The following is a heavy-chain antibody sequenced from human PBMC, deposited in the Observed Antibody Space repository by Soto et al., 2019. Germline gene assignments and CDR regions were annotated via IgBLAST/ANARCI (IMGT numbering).Heavy chain of an antibody. D-gene: IGHD6-19*01. CDR1: GYSFTSYW. V-gene: IGHV5-51*01. CDR2: IYPSNSDT. CDR3: LRPQSSGSYDY. J-gene: IGHJ4*02. Sequence: GESLKISCTGSGYSFTSYWIGWVRQMPGKGLEWMGIIYPSNSDTRYSPSFQGQVTLSADKSISTAYLQWNNLKASDTAIYYCLRPQSSGSYDYRGQGTLLTVSS.